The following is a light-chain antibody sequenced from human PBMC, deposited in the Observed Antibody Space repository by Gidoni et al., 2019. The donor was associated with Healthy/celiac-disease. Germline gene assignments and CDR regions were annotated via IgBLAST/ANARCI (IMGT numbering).Light chain of an antibody. CDR1: QSLGNW. CDR3: QRYNSYWT. CDR2: KAS. Sequence: DTQMTQSPSTLAASVGDRVTITCRASQSLGNWLAWYQQKPGKAPKLLIYKASSLESGVPSRFSGSGSVTEFPLTISSLQPDDFATYYCQRYNSYWTFXXXTKVDLK. J-gene: IGKJ1*01. V-gene: IGKV1-5*03.